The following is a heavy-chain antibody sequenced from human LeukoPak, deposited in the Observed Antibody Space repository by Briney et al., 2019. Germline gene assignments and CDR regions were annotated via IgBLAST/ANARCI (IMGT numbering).Heavy chain of an antibody. V-gene: IGHV4-39*01. CDR2: IYYSGST. CDR1: GGSISSSSYY. CDR3: ARLPGYCSSTSCYRRLSGDY. J-gene: IGHJ4*02. Sequence: SETLSLTCTVSGGSISSSSYYWGWIRQPPGKGLEWIGSIYYSGSTYYNPSLKSRVTISVDTSKNQFSLKLSSVTAADTAVYYCARLPGYCSSTSCYRRLSGDYWGQGTLVTVSS. D-gene: IGHD2-2*01.